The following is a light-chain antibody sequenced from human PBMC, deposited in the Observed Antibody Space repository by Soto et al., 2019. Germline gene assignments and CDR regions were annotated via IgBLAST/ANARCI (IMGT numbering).Light chain of an antibody. CDR3: SSYTSSSTPN. J-gene: IGLJ1*01. V-gene: IGLV2-14*01. Sequence: QSVLTQPASVSGSPGQSITISCTGTSSDVGGYNYVSWYQQHPGKAPKLVIYEVSNRPSGVSNRFSGSKSGNTASLTISGLQAEDEADYYCSSYTSSSTPNFGTGTKVTVL. CDR1: SSDVGGYNY. CDR2: EVS.